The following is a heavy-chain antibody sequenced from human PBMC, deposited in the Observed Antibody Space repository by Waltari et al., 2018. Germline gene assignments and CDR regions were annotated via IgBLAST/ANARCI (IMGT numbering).Heavy chain of an antibody. CDR2: IYYSGST. J-gene: IGHJ3*02. D-gene: IGHD3-22*01. CDR1: GGSLSSGDYY. V-gene: IGHV4-30-4*08. CDR3: ASSMIVVVTRKSNAFDI. Sequence: QVQLQESGPGLVKPSQTLSLTCTVSGGSLSSGDYYWSWIRQPPGKGLEWIGYIYYSGSTYYNPSLKSRVTISVDTSKNQFSLKLSSVTAADTAVYYCASSMIVVVTRKSNAFDIWGQGTMVTVSS.